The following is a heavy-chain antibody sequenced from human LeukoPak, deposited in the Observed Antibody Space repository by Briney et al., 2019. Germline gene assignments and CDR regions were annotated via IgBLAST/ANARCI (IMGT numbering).Heavy chain of an antibody. CDR1: GFTFSSYG. V-gene: IGHV3-33*06. J-gene: IGHJ4*02. CDR2: IWYDGSNQ. D-gene: IGHD4-17*01. Sequence: PGRSLRLSCAASGFTFSSYGMHWVRQAPGKGLEWVAVIWYDGSNQYYADSVRGRFTISRDNSKNTLHLQMNSLRAEDTAAYYCVKSGPDFGDLPSEYYFDFWGQGTLVTVSS. CDR3: VKSGPDFGDLPSEYYFDF.